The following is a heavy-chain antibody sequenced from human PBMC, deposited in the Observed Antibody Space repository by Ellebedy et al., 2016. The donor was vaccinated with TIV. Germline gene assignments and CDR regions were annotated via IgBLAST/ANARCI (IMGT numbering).Heavy chain of an antibody. CDR3: ARQNDYGDYVRLDY. D-gene: IGHD4-17*01. Sequence: KVSXXGSGYSFTSYWIGWVRQMPGKGLEWMGIIYPGDSDTRYSPSFQGQVTISADKSISTAYLQWSSLKASDTAMYYCARQNDYGDYVRLDYWGQGTLVTVSS. J-gene: IGHJ4*02. V-gene: IGHV5-51*01. CDR2: IYPGDSDT. CDR1: GYSFTSYW.